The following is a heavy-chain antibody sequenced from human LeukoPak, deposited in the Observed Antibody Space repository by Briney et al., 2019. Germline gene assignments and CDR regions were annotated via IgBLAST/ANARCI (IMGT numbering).Heavy chain of an antibody. D-gene: IGHD3-22*01. V-gene: IGHV1-18*01. CDR1: GYTFTNYG. J-gene: IGHJ4*02. CDR3: ARVVLDHYYDSSGYLGTLDY. Sequence: ASVKVSCEASGYTFTNYGISWVRQAPGQGLEWMGGINIYNGNTNYAQKFQGRVTMTTDTSTSTAYMELRSLRSDDTAVYYCARVVLDHYYDSSGYLGTLDYWGQGTLVTVSS. CDR2: INIYNGNT.